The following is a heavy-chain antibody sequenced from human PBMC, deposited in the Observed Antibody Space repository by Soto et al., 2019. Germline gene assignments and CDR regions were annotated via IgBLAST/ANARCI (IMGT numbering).Heavy chain of an antibody. J-gene: IGHJ5*02. Sequence: GGSLRLSCTASGFTFSSYAMSWVRQAPGKGLEWVSAIRGSGGSTYYADSVKGRFTITRDNSKNTLYLQMNRLRAEDTAVYYGAKGGYSTSWYWFDPWGQGTLVTVSS. CDR2: IRGSGGST. CDR3: AKGGYSTSWYWFDP. CDR1: GFTFSSYA. D-gene: IGHD6-13*01. V-gene: IGHV3-23*01.